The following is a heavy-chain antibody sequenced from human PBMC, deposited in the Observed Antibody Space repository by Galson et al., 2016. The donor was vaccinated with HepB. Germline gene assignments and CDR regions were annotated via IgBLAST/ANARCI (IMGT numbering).Heavy chain of an antibody. CDR2: IFWDDDK. V-gene: IGHV2-5*02. J-gene: IGHJ6*02. CDR3: AHFYYGMDV. CDR1: GFSLTTSGVG. Sequence: PALVKPTQTLTLPCTFSGFSLTTSGVGVGWIRQPPGRALEWLTLIFWDDDKRYNPSLKSRLTIAKDTSKDQVVLRMANVDPVDTATDYCAHFYYGMDVWGQGTTVTVSS.